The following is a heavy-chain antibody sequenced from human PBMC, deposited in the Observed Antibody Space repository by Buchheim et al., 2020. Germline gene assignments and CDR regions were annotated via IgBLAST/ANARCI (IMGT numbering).Heavy chain of an antibody. CDR1: GGSISSSSYY. J-gene: IGHJ4*02. CDR2: IYYSWST. D-gene: IGHD5-18*01. Sequence: QLQLQESGPGLVKPSETLSLTCTVSGGSISSSSYYWGWIRQPPGKGLEWIGSIYYSWSTYYNPSLKSRVTISVDTSTNQFSLKLSSVTAADTAVYYCARPGYSYGYYFDYWGQGTL. CDR3: ARPGYSYGYYFDY. V-gene: IGHV4-39*01.